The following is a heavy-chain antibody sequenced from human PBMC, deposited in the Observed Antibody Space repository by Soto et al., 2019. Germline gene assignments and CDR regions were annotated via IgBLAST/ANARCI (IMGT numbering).Heavy chain of an antibody. J-gene: IGHJ6*03. CDR2: INHSGST. D-gene: IGHD2-2*01. Sequence: SETLSLTCAVYGGSFSGYYWSWIRQPPGKGLEWIGEINHSGSTNYNPSLKSRVTISVDTSKNQFSLKLSSVTAADTAVYYCASNVGAPSSCSSTSCYLSRAGYYYYYYMDVWGKGTTVTVSS. CDR3: ASNVGAPSSCSSTSCYLSRAGYYYYYYMDV. CDR1: GGSFSGYY. V-gene: IGHV4-34*01.